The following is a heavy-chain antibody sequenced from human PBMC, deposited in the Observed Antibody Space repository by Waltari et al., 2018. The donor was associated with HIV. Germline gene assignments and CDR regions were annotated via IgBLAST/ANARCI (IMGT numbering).Heavy chain of an antibody. V-gene: IGHV4-39*07. D-gene: IGHD1-20*01. CDR1: GGSISSSSYY. Sequence: QLQLQESGPGLVKPPETLSLTCTVSGGSISSSSYYWGWIRQPPGKGLERIGSMYYSGSTNYNPALKSRVTMSVDTSKNQLSLKLSSVTAADTAVYYCARETITGSPWFDPWGQGTLVTVSS. CDR2: MYYSGST. J-gene: IGHJ5*02. CDR3: ARETITGSPWFDP.